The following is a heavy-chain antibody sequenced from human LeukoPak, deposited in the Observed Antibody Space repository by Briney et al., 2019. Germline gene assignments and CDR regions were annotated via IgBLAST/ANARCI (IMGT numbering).Heavy chain of an antibody. CDR3: AREEGSYYFFDY. V-gene: IGHV1-3*01. CDR2: INAGNGNT. Sequence: ASVKVSCKASGYTFTSHAMHWVRQAPEQRLEWMGWINAGNGNTKYSQKFQGRVTITRDTSASTAYMELSSLRSEDTAVYYCAREEGSYYFFDYWGQGTLVTVSS. J-gene: IGHJ4*02. D-gene: IGHD3-10*01. CDR1: GYTFTSHA.